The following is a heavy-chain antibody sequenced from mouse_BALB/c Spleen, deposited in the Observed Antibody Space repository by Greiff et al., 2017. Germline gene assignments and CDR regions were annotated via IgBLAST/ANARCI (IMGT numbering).Heavy chain of an antibody. CDR2: ISYSGST. Sequence: EVMLVESGPGLVKPSQSLSLTCTVTGYSITSDYAWNWIRQFPGNKLEWMGYISYSGSTSYNPSLKSRISITRDTSKNQFFLQLNSVTTEDTATYYCARWGFDGYYDYWGQGTTLTVSS. CDR1: GYSITSDYA. D-gene: IGHD2-3*01. V-gene: IGHV3-2*02. CDR3: ARWGFDGYYDY. J-gene: IGHJ2*01.